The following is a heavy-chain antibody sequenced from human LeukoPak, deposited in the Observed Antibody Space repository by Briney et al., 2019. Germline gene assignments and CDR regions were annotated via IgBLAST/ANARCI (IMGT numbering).Heavy chain of an antibody. D-gene: IGHD3-10*01. J-gene: IGHJ4*02. Sequence: ASVKVSCKASGYTFTSYAMHWVRQAPGQRLEWMGWINAGNGNTEYSQKFQGRVTITRDTSASTAYMELSSLRSEDTAVYYCARDAYYYGSGSPSGFDYWGQGTLVIVSS. V-gene: IGHV1-3*01. CDR1: GYTFTSYA. CDR2: INAGNGNT. CDR3: ARDAYYYGSGSPSGFDY.